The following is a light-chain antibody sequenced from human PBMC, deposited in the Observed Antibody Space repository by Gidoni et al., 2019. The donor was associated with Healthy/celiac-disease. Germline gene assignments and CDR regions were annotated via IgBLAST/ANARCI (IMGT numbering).Light chain of an antibody. Sequence: EIVFTQSPATLSLSPGERATPSCRASQSVSSYLAWSQQKPGKAPRLLSYDASNRATGIPARFSGSGSGTDFTLTISSLEPEDFAVYYCQQRSNWPRFTFGPGTKVDIK. CDR1: QSVSSY. J-gene: IGKJ3*01. CDR2: DAS. V-gene: IGKV3-11*01. CDR3: QQRSNWPRFT.